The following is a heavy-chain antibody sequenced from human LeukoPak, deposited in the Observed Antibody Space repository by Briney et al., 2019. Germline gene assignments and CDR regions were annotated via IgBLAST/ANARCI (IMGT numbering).Heavy chain of an antibody. CDR1: GFTFSSYE. CDR3: ARDVSRIIAAAEPHP. J-gene: IGHJ5*02. Sequence: GGSLRLSCAASGFTFSSYEMNWVRQAPGKGLEWVSYISSSGSTIYYADSAKGRFTISRDNAKNSLYLQMNSLRAEDTAVYYCARDVSRIIAAAEPHPWGQGTLVTVSS. CDR2: ISSSGSTI. D-gene: IGHD6-13*01. V-gene: IGHV3-48*03.